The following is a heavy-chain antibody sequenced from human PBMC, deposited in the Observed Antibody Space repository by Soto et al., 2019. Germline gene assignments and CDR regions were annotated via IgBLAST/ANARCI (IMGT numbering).Heavy chain of an antibody. V-gene: IGHV3-11*01. CDR2: ISSSGSAT. CDR1: GFTFSDYY. CDR3: ARIDRWYVVPAAKYYYMDV. D-gene: IGHD2-2*01. Sequence: GGSLRLSCAASGFTFSDYYMSWIRQAPGKGLEWVSYISSSGSATYYAGSVKGRLTISRDNAKNSLYLQMNSLRAEDTAVYYSARIDRWYVVPAAKYYYMDVWGKGTTVTVSS. J-gene: IGHJ6*03.